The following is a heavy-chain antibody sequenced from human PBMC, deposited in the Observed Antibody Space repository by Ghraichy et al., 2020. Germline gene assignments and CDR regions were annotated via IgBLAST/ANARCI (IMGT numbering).Heavy chain of an antibody. V-gene: IGHV3-23*01. CDR2: ISGSGGST. CDR3: IIRDGYGELNYYYGMDV. D-gene: IGHD4-17*01. CDR1: GFTFSSYA. J-gene: IGHJ6*02. Sequence: LSLTCAASGFTFSSYAMSWVRQAPGKGLEWVSAISGSGGSTYYADSVKGRFTISRDNSKNTLYLQMNSLRAEDTAVYYCIIRDGYGELNYYYGMDVWGQGTTVTVSS.